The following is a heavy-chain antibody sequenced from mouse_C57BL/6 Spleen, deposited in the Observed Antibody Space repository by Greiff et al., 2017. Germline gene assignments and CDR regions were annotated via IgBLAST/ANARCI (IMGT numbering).Heavy chain of an antibody. Sequence: EVQGVESGGGLVKPGGSLKLSCAASGFTFSSYTMSWIRQTPEKRLEWVATISGGGGNTYYPDSVKGRFTISRDNAKNTLYLQMSSLRSEDTALYYCAREDLLNWGQGTLVTVSA. CDR1: GFTFSSYT. J-gene: IGHJ3*01. D-gene: IGHD1-1*01. V-gene: IGHV5-9*01. CDR2: ISGGGGNT. CDR3: AREDLLN.